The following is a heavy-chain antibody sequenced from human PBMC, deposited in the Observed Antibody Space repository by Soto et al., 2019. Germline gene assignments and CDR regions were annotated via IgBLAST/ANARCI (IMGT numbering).Heavy chain of an antibody. Sequence: ESGGGVVQPGRSLRLSCAASGFTFSSYGMHWVRQAPGKGLEWVAVIWYDGSNKYYADSVKGRFTISRDNSKNTLYLQMNSLRAEDTAVYYCARELFAVVTAAFGIWGQGTMVTVSS. CDR3: ARELFAVVTAAFGI. CDR1: GFTFSSYG. J-gene: IGHJ3*02. V-gene: IGHV3-33*01. CDR2: IWYDGSNK. D-gene: IGHD2-21*02.